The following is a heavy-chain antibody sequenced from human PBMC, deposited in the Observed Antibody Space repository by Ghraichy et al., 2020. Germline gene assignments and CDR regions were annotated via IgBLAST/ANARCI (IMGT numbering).Heavy chain of an antibody. Sequence: GESLNISCSASGIIVNTVYMNWVRQAPGKGLEWVSVIYSGGSTNYADSVKGRCTISRDSSKNVVYLLMNSVRAEDTAVYYCARDAYYYDSSGAPELGMDVWGQGTTVTVSS. CDR2: IYSGGST. CDR3: ARDAYYYDSSGAPELGMDV. D-gene: IGHD3-22*01. CDR1: GIIVNTVY. V-gene: IGHV3-66*01. J-gene: IGHJ6*02.